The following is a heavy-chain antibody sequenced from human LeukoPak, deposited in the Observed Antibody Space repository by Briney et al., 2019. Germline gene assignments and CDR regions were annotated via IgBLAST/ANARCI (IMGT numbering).Heavy chain of an antibody. CDR2: IYYSGST. J-gene: IGHJ4*02. V-gene: IGHV4-39*01. CDR3: ASLPRHCSSTSCYTLFDY. CDR1: GGSISSSSYY. Sequence: SETLSLTCTVSGGSISSSSYYWGWIRQPPGKGLEWIGSIYYSGSTYYNPSLKSRVTISVDTSKNQFSLKLSSVTAADTAVYCCASLPRHCSSTSCYTLFDYWGQGTLVTVSS. D-gene: IGHD2-2*02.